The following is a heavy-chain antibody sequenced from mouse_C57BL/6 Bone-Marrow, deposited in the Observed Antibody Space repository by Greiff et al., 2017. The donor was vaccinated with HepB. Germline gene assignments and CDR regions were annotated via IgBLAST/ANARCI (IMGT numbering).Heavy chain of an antibody. J-gene: IGHJ1*03. D-gene: IGHD1-1*01. CDR3: ARGYYYGSSSPWYFDV. Sequence: LVESGPELVKPGASVKISCKASGYSFTDYNMNWVKQSNGKSLEWIGVINPNYGTTSYNQKFKGKATLTVDQSSSTAYMQLNSLTSEDSAVYYCARGYYYGSSSPWYFDVWGTGTTVTVSS. V-gene: IGHV1-39*01. CDR1: GYSFTDYN. CDR2: INPNYGTT.